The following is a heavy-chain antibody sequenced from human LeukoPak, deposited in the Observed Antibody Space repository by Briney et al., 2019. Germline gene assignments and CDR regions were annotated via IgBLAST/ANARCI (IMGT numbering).Heavy chain of an antibody. V-gene: IGHV3-23*01. CDR1: ECTISIYA. CDR3: AKETDY. Sequence: GGSLRLSCAASECTISIYAMSWVRQAPGKGLEWVSGISGGGGSTYYADSVKGRFTISRDNSKNTLYLQMSSLRAEDTAVYYCAKETDYWGQGTLVTVSS. J-gene: IGHJ4*02. CDR2: ISGGGGST.